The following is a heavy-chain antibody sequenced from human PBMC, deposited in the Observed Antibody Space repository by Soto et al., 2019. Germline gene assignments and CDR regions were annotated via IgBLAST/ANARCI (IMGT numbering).Heavy chain of an antibody. V-gene: IGHV4-59*01. J-gene: IGHJ6*03. CDR2: IYYSGST. CDR3: ARAYSTRELEYYYYYYMDV. D-gene: IGHD2-21*01. CDR1: GGSISSYY. Sequence: SETLSLTCTVSGGSISSYYWSWIRQPPGKGLEWIGYIYYSGSTNYNPSLKSRVTISVDTSKNQFSLKLSSVTAADTAVYYCARAYSTRELEYYYYYYMDVWGKGTTVTVSS.